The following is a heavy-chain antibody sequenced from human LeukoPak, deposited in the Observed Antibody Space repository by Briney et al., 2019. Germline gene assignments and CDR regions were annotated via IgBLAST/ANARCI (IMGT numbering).Heavy chain of an antibody. V-gene: IGHV4-38-2*01. Sequence: SETLSLTCAVSGYSISSGYYWGGSRQPPGEGLEWIGSIYHSGSTYYYPSLKSRVTISVDTSKNQFSLKLSSVTAADTAVYYCASVGGSYWGQGTLVTVSS. CDR3: ASVGGSY. J-gene: IGHJ4*02. CDR1: GYSISSGYY. D-gene: IGHD3-16*01. CDR2: IYHSGST.